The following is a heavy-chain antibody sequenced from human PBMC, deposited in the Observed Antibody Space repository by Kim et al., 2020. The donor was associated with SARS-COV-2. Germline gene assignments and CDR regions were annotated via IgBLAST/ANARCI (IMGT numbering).Heavy chain of an antibody. CDR1: GFTFSSYG. V-gene: IGHV3-30*18. Sequence: GGSLRLSCAASGFTFSSYGMHWVRQAPGKGLEWVAVISYDGSNKYYADSVKGRFTISRDNSKNTLYLQMNSLRAEDTAVYYCAKGSIRNEIHLYAQGFDYWGQGTLVTVSS. D-gene: IGHD5-18*01. CDR3: AKGSIRNEIHLYAQGFDY. CDR2: ISYDGSNK. J-gene: IGHJ4*02.